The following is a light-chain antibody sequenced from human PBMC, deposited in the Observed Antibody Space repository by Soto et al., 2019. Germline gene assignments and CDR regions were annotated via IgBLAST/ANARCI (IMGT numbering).Light chain of an antibody. CDR2: NDN. Sequence: QSVLTQPPSASGTPGQRVTISCSGSSSNIAGNPVNWYQQLPGRAPTFVMYNDNQRPSGVPDHFSGSKSGTSASLAISGLQAEDEADYYCAFYNDSIRVQLFGGGTKLTVL. CDR1: SSNIAGNP. J-gene: IGLJ2*01. CDR3: AFYNDSIRVQL. V-gene: IGLV1-44*01.